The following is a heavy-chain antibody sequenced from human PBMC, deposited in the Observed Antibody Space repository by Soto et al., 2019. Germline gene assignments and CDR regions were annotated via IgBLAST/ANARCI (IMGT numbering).Heavy chain of an antibody. CDR2: IIPIFGTA. J-gene: IGHJ6*02. CDR3: ARRSMSYSSLINYYYYGMDV. D-gene: IGHD6-6*01. Sequence: SVKVSCKASGGTFSSYAISWVRQAPGQGLEWMGGIIPIFGTANYAQKFQGRVTITADESTSTAYMELSSLRSEDTAVYYCARRSMSYSSLINYYYYGMDVWGQGTTVTVSS. V-gene: IGHV1-69*13. CDR1: GGTFSSYA.